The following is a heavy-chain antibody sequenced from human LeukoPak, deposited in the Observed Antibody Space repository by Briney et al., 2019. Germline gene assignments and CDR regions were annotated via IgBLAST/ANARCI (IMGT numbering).Heavy chain of an antibody. CDR1: GFIFGDCS. CDR2: IRRKSSGGTT. Sequence: GRSLRLSCIGSGFIFGDCSMTWVRQAPGKGLEWVGFIRRKSSGGTTEYAPSVKDRFTISRDDSKNIVYLQMNNLKIEDAGMYYCTGSGYYDWWNGTRWGQGTLVVVSS. CDR3: TGSGYYDWWNGTR. J-gene: IGHJ4*02. D-gene: IGHD3-3*01. V-gene: IGHV3-49*04.